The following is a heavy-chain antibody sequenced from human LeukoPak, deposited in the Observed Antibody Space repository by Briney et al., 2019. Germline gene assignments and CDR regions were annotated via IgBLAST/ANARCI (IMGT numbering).Heavy chain of an antibody. J-gene: IGHJ4*02. D-gene: IGHD1-26*01. Sequence: PSETLSLTCTVSGGSISSYYWSWIRQPPGKGLEWIGYIYYSGSTNYNPSLKSRVTISVDTSKNQFSLKLSSVTAADTAVYYCARHGPGKWKLTLDYWGQGTLVTVSS. CDR3: ARHGPGKWKLTLDY. V-gene: IGHV4-59*08. CDR2: IYYSGST. CDR1: GGSISSYY.